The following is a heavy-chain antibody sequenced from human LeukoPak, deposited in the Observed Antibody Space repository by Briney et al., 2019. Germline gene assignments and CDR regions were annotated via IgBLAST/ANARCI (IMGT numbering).Heavy chain of an antibody. V-gene: IGHV3-21*06. Sequence: GGPLRISCAVSGFTFSSYGMNWVRQAPGKGLEWVSFISSGSNYIYYADSVKGRFTISRDNAKNSLYLQMNSLRAEDTAVYYCAALVIPAATSGGFDPWGQGTLVTVSS. CDR1: GFTFSSYG. D-gene: IGHD2-2*01. J-gene: IGHJ5*02. CDR3: AALVIPAATSGGFDP. CDR2: ISSGSNYI.